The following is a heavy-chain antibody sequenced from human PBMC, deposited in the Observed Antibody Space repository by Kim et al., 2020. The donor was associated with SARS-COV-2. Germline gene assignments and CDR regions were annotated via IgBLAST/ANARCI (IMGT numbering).Heavy chain of an antibody. D-gene: IGHD3-9*01. CDR3: ARGQLRYFDWLSQFDY. Sequence: GGSLRLSCAASGFTFSSYGMHWVRQAPGKGLEWVAVIWYDGSNKYYADSVKGRFTISRDNSKNTLYLQMNSLRAEDTAVYYCARGQLRYFDWLSQFDYWGQGTLVTVSS. J-gene: IGHJ4*02. CDR2: IWYDGSNK. V-gene: IGHV3-33*01. CDR1: GFTFSSYG.